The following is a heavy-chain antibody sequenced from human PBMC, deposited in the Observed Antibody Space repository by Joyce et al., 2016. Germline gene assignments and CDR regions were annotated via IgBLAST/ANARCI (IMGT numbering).Heavy chain of an antibody. D-gene: IGHD1-1*01. Sequence: EVQLVESGGGLVQPGGSLRFSCVASGLTFSDYSMNWVRQATGKGLELVSYINSGSSSIYYADSVKGRFTISRDNAKNSLYLQMNSLGAEDTAVYYCAVRAGTYSFDCWGQGTLVTVSS. CDR1: GLTFSDYS. J-gene: IGHJ4*02. V-gene: IGHV3-48*04. CDR2: INSGSSSI. CDR3: AVRAGTYSFDC.